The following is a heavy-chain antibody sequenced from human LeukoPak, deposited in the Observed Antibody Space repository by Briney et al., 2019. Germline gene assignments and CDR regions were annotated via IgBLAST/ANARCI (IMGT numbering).Heavy chain of an antibody. Sequence: ASVKVSCKASGYTFTGYYMHWVRQAPGQGLEWMGWINPNSGGTNYAQKFQGRVTMTRDTSISTAYMELSRLRSDDTAVYYCASNLKASRSWYFDLWGRGTLVTVSS. V-gene: IGHV1-2*02. CDR2: INPNSGGT. J-gene: IGHJ2*01. CDR1: GYTFTGYY. CDR3: ASNLKASRSWYFDL. D-gene: IGHD1-1*01.